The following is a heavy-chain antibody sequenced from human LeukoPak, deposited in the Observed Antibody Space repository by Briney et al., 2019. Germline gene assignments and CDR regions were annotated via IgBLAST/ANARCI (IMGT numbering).Heavy chain of an antibody. CDR3: ATESPYSSYYFDH. V-gene: IGHV1-24*01. CDR1: GYTLTELS. D-gene: IGHD6-6*01. Sequence: ASVKVSCKVSGYTLTELSMHWVRQAPGKGLEWMGGFDPEDGETIYAQKLQGRVTMTEDTSTDTAYMELSSLRTEDTAVYYCATESPYSSYYFDHWGQGTLVTVSS. J-gene: IGHJ4*02. CDR2: FDPEDGET.